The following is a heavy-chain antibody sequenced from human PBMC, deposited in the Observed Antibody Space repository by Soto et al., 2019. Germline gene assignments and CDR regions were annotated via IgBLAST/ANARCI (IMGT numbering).Heavy chain of an antibody. D-gene: IGHD6-19*01. V-gene: IGHV4-4*07. CDR1: GGSISSYY. CDR2: IYTSGST. Sequence: TLSLTCTVSGGSISSYYWSWIRQPAGKGLEWIGRIYTSGSTNYNPSLKSRVTMSVDTSKNQFSLKLSSVTAADTAVYYCARGFGTGSRGWGGGDYYFDYWGQGTLVTVSS. J-gene: IGHJ4*02. CDR3: ARGFGTGSRGWGGGDYYFDY.